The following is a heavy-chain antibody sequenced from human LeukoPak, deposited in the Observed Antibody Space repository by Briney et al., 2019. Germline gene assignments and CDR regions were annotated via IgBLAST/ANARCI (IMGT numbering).Heavy chain of an antibody. J-gene: IGHJ4*02. CDR2: IQNDASTR. CDR1: GFIFSHYG. V-gene: IGHV3-33*05. CDR3: ARELSQIVWGGLDY. D-gene: IGHD2-21*01. Sequence: GRSPRLSCTASGFIFSHYGMHWVRQAPGKGLEWVAVIQNDASTRNYVDSVKGRFTISRDNSENTVFLQMDSLRVEDTAVYYCARELSQIVWGGLDYGGQGTLVSVSS.